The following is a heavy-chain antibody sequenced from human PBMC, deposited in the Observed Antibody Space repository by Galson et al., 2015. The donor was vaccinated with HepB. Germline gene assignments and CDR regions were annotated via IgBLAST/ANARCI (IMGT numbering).Heavy chain of an antibody. J-gene: IGHJ4*02. CDR1: GFTFSSYE. D-gene: IGHD6-13*01. CDR3: ARDPGIAAAGTNVDY. V-gene: IGHV3-48*03. Sequence: SLRLSCAASGFTFSSYEMNWVRQAPGKGLEWVSYISKSGWTTYYADSVKGRFTISRDNAKNSLYLQMNRLRAEDTAVYHCARDPGIAAAGTNVDYWGQGILVTVSS. CDR2: ISKSGWTT.